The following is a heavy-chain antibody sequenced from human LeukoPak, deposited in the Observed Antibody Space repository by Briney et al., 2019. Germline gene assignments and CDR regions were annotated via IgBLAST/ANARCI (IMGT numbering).Heavy chain of an antibody. D-gene: IGHD3-22*01. CDR3: ARGGITMIVVVNDAFDI. CDR1: GFTFSSYD. J-gene: IGHJ3*02. V-gene: IGHV3-30*02. CDR2: IRYDGSNK. Sequence: GGSLRLSCAASGFTFSSYDIHWVRQAPGKGLEWVAFIRYDGSNKYYADSVRGRFTISRDNSKNTLYLQMNSLRAEDTAVYYCARGGITMIVVVNDAFDIWGQGTMVTVSS.